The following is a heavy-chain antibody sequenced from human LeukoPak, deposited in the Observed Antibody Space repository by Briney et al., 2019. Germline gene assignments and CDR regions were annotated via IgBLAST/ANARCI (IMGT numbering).Heavy chain of an antibody. CDR3: ARLRGTGFDY. V-gene: IGHV1-69*13. Sequence: GASVKVSCKASGGTLSIYAISWVRQAPGQGLKWLGGIIPLFDTANYARKFQGRVTITADESSSTAYMELSNLRSEDTAVYYCARLRGTGFDYWGQGTLVTVSS. J-gene: IGHJ4*02. CDR2: IIPLFDTA. CDR1: GGTLSIYA. D-gene: IGHD5-12*01.